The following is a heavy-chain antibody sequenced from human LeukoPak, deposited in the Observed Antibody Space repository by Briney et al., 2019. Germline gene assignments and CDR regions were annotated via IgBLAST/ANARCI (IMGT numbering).Heavy chain of an antibody. Sequence: GGSLRLSCAASGFTFSSYAMSWVRQAPGKGLEWVSAISGSGGSTYYADSVKGRFTISRGNSKNTLYLQMNSLRAEDTAVYYCAKDPLYYDFWSGSFDYWGQGTLVTVSS. J-gene: IGHJ4*02. CDR1: GFTFSSYA. CDR2: ISGSGGST. D-gene: IGHD3-3*01. CDR3: AKDPLYYDFWSGSFDY. V-gene: IGHV3-23*01.